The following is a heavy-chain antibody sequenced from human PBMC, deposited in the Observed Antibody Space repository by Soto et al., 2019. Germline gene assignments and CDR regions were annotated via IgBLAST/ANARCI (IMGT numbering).Heavy chain of an antibody. J-gene: IGHJ4*02. Sequence: PGGSLRLSCAASGFTFSSYGMHWVRQAPGKGLEWVAVISYDGSNKYYADSVKGRFTISRDNSKNTLYLQMNSLRAEDTAVYSCAKDESGYSSSWYFPVGLWGQGTLVTVSS. D-gene: IGHD6-13*01. V-gene: IGHV3-30*18. CDR2: ISYDGSNK. CDR1: GFTFSSYG. CDR3: AKDESGYSSSWYFPVGL.